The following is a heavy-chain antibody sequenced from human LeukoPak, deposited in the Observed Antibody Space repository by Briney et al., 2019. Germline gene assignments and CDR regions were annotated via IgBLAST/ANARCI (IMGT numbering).Heavy chain of an antibody. CDR1: GGTFSSYA. CDR3: AREKSGYCSSTSCAFDY. Sequence: SVKVSCKASGGTFSSYAISWVRQAPGQGLEWMGGIIPIFGTANYAQKFQGRVTITADESTSTAYMELSSLRSEDTAVYYCAREKSGYCSSTSCAFDYWGQGTLVTVSS. V-gene: IGHV1-69*13. CDR2: IIPIFGTA. D-gene: IGHD2-2*01. J-gene: IGHJ4*02.